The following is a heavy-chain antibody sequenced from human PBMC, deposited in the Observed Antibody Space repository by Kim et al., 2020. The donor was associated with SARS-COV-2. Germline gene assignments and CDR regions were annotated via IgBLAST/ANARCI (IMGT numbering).Heavy chain of an antibody. V-gene: IGHV3-30*07. CDR3: ARDRGIVGDTNYYYGMDV. J-gene: IGHJ6*02. D-gene: IGHD1-26*01. Sequence: GRFTITRDNSKNTLYLQMNSRRAEDTAVYYCARDRGIVGDTNYYYGMDVWGQGTTVTVSS.